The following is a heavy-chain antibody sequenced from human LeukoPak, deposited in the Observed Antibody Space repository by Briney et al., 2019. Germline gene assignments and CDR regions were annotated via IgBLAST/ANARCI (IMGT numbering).Heavy chain of an antibody. CDR3: AALVTATRTKGDY. CDR2: IDAGNGNT. Sequence: ASVKVSCKASGYTFTSYAMHWVRQAPGQRLEWMGWIDAGNGNTKYSQKFQGRVTITRDTSASTAYMELSSLRSEDTAVYYCAALVTATRTKGDYWGQGTLVTVSS. D-gene: IGHD2-21*02. J-gene: IGHJ4*02. CDR1: GYTFTSYA. V-gene: IGHV1-3*01.